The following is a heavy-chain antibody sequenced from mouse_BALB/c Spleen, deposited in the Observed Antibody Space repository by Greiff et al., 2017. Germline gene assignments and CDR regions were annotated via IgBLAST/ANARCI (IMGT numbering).Heavy chain of an antibody. CDR1: GYSITSDYA. D-gene: IGHD2-4*01. V-gene: IGHV3-2*02. Sequence: EVQGVESGPGLVKPSQSLSLTCTVTGYSITSDYAWNWIRQFPGNKLEWMGYISYSGSTSYNPSLKSRISITRDTSKNQFFLQLNSVTTEDTATYYCARGDYDYLWFAYWGQGTLVTVSA. CDR3: ARGDYDYLWFAY. J-gene: IGHJ3*01. CDR2: ISYSGST.